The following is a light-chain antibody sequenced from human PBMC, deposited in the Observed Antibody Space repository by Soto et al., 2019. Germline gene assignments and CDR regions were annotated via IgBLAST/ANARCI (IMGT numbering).Light chain of an antibody. CDR2: AAS. CDR3: QQSFDTPPIT. Sequence: IQMTQSPSSLSASVGDRVTITCRASQPISINLNWYQQKPGKAPKFLIHAASTLRSGVPSRFSGGGSGTDFTLTISNLQPEDFATYYCQQSFDTPPITFGQGTRLEIK. J-gene: IGKJ5*01. V-gene: IGKV1-39*01. CDR1: QPISIN.